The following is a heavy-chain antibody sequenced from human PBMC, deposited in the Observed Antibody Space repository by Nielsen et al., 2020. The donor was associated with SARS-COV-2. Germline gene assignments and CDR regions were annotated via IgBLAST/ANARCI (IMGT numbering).Heavy chain of an antibody. V-gene: IGHV2-5*02. Sequence: SGPTLVKPTQTLTLTCTFSGFSLTTSGMGVAWIRQPPGKALEWLALIYWDDDKHYSPSLRSRLSISKDTSKNQVVLSVTNMDPVDTGTYYCVHRFRGGLYSGYAWRDWGQGTLVTVSS. CDR1: GFSLTTSGMG. CDR2: IYWDDDK. D-gene: IGHD5-12*01. J-gene: IGHJ4*02. CDR3: VHRFRGGLYSGYAWRD.